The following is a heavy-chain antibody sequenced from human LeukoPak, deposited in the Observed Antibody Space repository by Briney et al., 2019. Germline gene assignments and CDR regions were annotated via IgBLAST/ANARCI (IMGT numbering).Heavy chain of an antibody. J-gene: IGHJ4*02. CDR3: ATDQRWLQFGY. CDR2: FDPEDGET. Sequence: ASVKVSCKASGYTFTGYYMHWVRQAPGKGLEWMGGFDPEDGETIYAQKFQGRVTMTEDTSTDTAYMELSSLRSEDTAVYYCATDQRWLQFGYWGQGTLVTVSS. D-gene: IGHD5-24*01. V-gene: IGHV1-24*01. CDR1: GYTFTGYY.